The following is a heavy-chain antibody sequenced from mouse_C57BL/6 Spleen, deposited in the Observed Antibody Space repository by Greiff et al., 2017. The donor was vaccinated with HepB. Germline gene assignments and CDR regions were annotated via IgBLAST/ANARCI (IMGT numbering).Heavy chain of an antibody. CDR2: IYPGSGNT. D-gene: IGHD2-5*01. CDR1: GYTFTDYY. J-gene: IGHJ3*01. V-gene: IGHV1-76*01. Sequence: QVQLQQSGAELVRPGASVKLSCKASGYTFTDYYINWVKQRPGQGLEWIARIYPGSGNTYYNEKFKGKATLTAEKSSSTAYMQLSSLTSEDSAVYFCARSSYSNPSYWGQGTLVTVSA. CDR3: ARSSYSNPSY.